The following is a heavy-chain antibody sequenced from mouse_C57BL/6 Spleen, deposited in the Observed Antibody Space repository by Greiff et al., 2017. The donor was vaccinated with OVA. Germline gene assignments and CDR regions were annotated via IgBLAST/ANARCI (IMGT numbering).Heavy chain of an antibody. CDR1: GYTFTDYY. D-gene: IGHD3-2*02. Sequence: QVQLQQSGAELVRPGASVKLSCKASGYTFTDYYINWVKQRPGQGLEWIARIYPGSGNTYYNEKFKGKATLTAEKSSSTAYMQRSSLTSEDSAVYFSGTAQATAAWFAYWGQGTLVTFSA. CDR2: IYPGSGNT. J-gene: IGHJ3*01. CDR3: GTAQATAAWFAY. V-gene: IGHV1-76*01.